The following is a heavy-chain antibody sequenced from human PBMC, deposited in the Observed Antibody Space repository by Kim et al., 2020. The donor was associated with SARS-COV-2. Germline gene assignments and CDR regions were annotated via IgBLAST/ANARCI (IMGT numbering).Heavy chain of an antibody. Sequence: SETLSLTCTVSGGSISSYYWSWIRQPPGKGLEWIGYIYYSGSTNYNPSLKSRVTISVDTSKNQFSLKLSSVTAADTAVYYCARAPIDYSNYYFDYWGQGTLVTVYS. CDR2: IYYSGST. V-gene: IGHV4-59*01. CDR3: ARAPIDYSNYYFDY. CDR1: GGSISSYY. D-gene: IGHD4-4*01. J-gene: IGHJ4*02.